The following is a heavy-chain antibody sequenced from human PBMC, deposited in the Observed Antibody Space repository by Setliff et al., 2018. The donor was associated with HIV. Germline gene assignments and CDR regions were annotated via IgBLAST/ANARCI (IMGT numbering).Heavy chain of an antibody. Sequence: SVKVSCKASGGTFSSYGISWVRQAPGQGLEWIGGIIPIFGTRNYAQKFQGRVTITADELTCTAYMELSSLRAEDTAVYYCARFDHYGDYGRVGDAFDIWGQGTMVTVSS. D-gene: IGHD4-17*01. CDR3: ARFDHYGDYGRVGDAFDI. J-gene: IGHJ3*02. CDR1: GGTFSSYG. V-gene: IGHV1-69*13. CDR2: IIPIFGTR.